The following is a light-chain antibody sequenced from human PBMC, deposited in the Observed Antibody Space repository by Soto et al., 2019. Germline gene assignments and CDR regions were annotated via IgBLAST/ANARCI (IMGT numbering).Light chain of an antibody. Sequence: QSALTQPASVSGSPGQSITISCTGTSSDVGGSNYVSWYQQHPGKAPKLMIYDVSNRPSGVSNRFSGSKSGNTASLTISGLQAEDEDYYYCGSYSSSSTLYVFGTGTKLTVL. CDR1: SSDVGGSNY. V-gene: IGLV2-14*03. CDR3: GSYSSSSTLYV. J-gene: IGLJ1*01. CDR2: DVS.